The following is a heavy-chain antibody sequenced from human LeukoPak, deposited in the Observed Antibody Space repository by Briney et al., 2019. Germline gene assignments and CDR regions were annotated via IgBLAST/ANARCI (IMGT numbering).Heavy chain of an antibody. CDR2: ISSSSSYI. CDR1: GFTFSSYS. V-gene: IGHV3-21*01. Sequence: GGSLRLSCAAPGFTFSSYSMNWVRQAPGKGLEWVSSISSSSSYIYYADSVKGRFTISRDNAKNSLYLQMNSLRAEDTAVYYCARGLAVAGAIIDYWGQGTLVTVSS. D-gene: IGHD6-19*01. CDR3: ARGLAVAGAIIDY. J-gene: IGHJ4*02.